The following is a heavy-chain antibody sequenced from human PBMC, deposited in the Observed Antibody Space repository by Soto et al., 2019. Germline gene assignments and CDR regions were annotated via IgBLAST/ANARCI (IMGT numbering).Heavy chain of an antibody. CDR2: VYYNGFT. Sequence: SETLSLTCTVSGGSITSSNYYWGWIRQPPGKGLEWIGNVYYNGFTYYNPSLKSRVTISVDTSKNHFSLKLTSVTAADTAVYYSAKQDDFWSGSNWFDPWGQGTLVTVSS. V-gene: IGHV4-39*01. CDR1: GGSITSSNYY. J-gene: IGHJ5*02. CDR3: AKQDDFWSGSNWFDP. D-gene: IGHD3-3*01.